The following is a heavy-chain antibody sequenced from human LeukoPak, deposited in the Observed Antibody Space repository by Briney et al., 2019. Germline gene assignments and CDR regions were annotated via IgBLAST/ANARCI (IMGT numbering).Heavy chain of an antibody. D-gene: IGHD2-21*01. Sequence: PSETLSLTCTVSVGSISSCDYYWSWIRQPPGKGLEWVSAISGSGVSTYYADSLKRRFTISRDNSNNTLYLQINSLRAEDTAVYYCAKFLPTHIVVANYYFDYWGQGTLVTVSS. CDR2: ISGSGVST. V-gene: IGHV3-23*01. CDR1: VGSISSCDYY. CDR3: AKFLPTHIVVANYYFDY. J-gene: IGHJ4*02.